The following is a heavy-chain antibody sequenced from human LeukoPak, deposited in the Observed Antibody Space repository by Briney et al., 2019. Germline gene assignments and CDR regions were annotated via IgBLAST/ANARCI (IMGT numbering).Heavy chain of an antibody. CDR3: ARLPGGYSYGYGYYFDY. CDR1: GGSISSYY. Sequence: KSSETLSLTCTVSGGSISSYYWSWIRQPPGKGLEWIGYIYYSGSTNYNPSLKSRVTISVDTSKNQFSLKLSSVTAADTAVYYCARLPGGYSYGYGYYFDYWGQGTLVTVSS. J-gene: IGHJ4*02. CDR2: IYYSGST. V-gene: IGHV4-59*08. D-gene: IGHD5-18*01.